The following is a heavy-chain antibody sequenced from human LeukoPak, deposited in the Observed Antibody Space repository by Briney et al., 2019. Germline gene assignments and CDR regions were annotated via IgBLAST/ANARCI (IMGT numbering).Heavy chain of an antibody. CDR1: GFTFSSYR. Sequence: GGSLRLSCAASGFTFSSYRMNWVRQAPGKGLEWVSYIGSSGNTIYYADSVRGRFTISRDNAKNSLYLHMNSLRAEDTAVYYCARDYGDLYLDYWGQGTLVTVSS. D-gene: IGHD4-17*01. V-gene: IGHV3-48*04. CDR2: IGSSGNTI. CDR3: ARDYGDLYLDY. J-gene: IGHJ4*02.